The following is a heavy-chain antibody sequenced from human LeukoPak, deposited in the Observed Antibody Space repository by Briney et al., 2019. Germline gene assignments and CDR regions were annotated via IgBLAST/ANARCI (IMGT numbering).Heavy chain of an antibody. CDR2: INPNSGGT. CDR1: GYTFTGYY. J-gene: IGHJ3*02. D-gene: IGHD2-2*02. CDR3: ARDDGVVVVPAAIGHDAFDI. V-gene: IGHV1-2*02. Sequence: ASVKVSCKASGYTFTGYYMHWVRQAPGQGREWMGWINPNSGGTNYAQKFQGRVTMTRDTSISTAYMELSRLRSDDTAVYYCARDDGVVVVPAAIGHDAFDIWGQGTMVTVSS.